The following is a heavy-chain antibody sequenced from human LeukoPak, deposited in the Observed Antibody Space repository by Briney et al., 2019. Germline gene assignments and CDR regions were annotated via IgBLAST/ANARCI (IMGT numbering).Heavy chain of an antibody. V-gene: IGHV3-23*01. D-gene: IGHD4-23*01. CDR2: ISGSGGST. CDR3: AIGPGGVFHY. CDR1: GFTFSSYG. J-gene: IGHJ4*02. Sequence: GGSLRLSCAASGFTFSSYGMSWVRQAPGKGLEWVSAISGSGGSTYYADAVKGRFTISRDNSKNTLYLQMNSLRAEDTAVYYCAIGPGGVFHYWGQGTLVIVSS.